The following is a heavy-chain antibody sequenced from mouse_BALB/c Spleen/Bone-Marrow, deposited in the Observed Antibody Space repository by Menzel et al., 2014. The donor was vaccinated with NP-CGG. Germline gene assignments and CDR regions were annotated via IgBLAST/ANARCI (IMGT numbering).Heavy chain of an antibody. V-gene: IGHV5-9-4*01. CDR2: ISSGGSYT. CDR1: GFTFSSYA. CDR3: AREGLRRRAAMDY. J-gene: IGHJ4*01. D-gene: IGHD2-4*01. Sequence: EVKVVDSGGGLVKPGGSPKLSCAASGFTFSSYAMSWVRQSPEKRLEWVAEISSGGSYTYYPDTVTGRFTISRDNAKNTLYLEMSSLRSEDTAMYYCAREGLRRRAAMDYWGQGTSVTVSS.